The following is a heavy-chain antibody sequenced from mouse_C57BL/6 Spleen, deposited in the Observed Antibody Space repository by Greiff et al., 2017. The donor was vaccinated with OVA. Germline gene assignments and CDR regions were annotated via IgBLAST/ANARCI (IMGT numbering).Heavy chain of an antibody. CDR2: IDPSDSYT. D-gene: IGHD1-1*01. CDR3: ARSEDYGSSYYFDY. V-gene: IGHV1-50*01. Sequence: QVQLQQPGAELVKPGASVKLSCKASGYTFTSYWMQWVKQRPGQGLEWIGEIDPSDSYTNYNQKFKGQATLTVDTSSSTAYMQLSSLTSEDSAVYYCARSEDYGSSYYFDYWGQGTTLTVSS. J-gene: IGHJ2*01. CDR1: GYTFTSYW.